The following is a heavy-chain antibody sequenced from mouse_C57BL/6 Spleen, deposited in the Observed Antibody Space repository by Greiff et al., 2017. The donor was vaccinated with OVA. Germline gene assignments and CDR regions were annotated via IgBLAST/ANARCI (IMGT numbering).Heavy chain of an antibody. V-gene: IGHV5-17*01. J-gene: IGHJ3*01. CDR1: GFTFSDYG. D-gene: IGHD2-3*01. CDR2: ISSGSSTI. Sequence: EVKLMESGGGLVKPGGSLKLSCAASGFTFSDYGMHWVRQAPEKGLEGVAYISSGSSTIYNADTVKGRFTISRDNAKNTRFLQMTRLRSEDTAMYYCARNLRYDPFAYWGQGTLVTVSA. CDR3: ARNLRYDPFAY.